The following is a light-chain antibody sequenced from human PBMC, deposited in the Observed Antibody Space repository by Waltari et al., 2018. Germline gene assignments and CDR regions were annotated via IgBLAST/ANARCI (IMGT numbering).Light chain of an antibody. CDR1: QHIDIY. CDR3: QQYYSSPLT. J-gene: IGKJ4*01. V-gene: IGKV1-39*01. CDR2: ITS. Sequence: DIQMRQSPSSLSASVGDRVTITCRASQHIDIYLSWYQKKPGKAPKLLIYITSALQGGVPSRFSGSGSGTDFTLTINSLQADDLAVYYCQQYYSSPLTFGGGTRVEIK.